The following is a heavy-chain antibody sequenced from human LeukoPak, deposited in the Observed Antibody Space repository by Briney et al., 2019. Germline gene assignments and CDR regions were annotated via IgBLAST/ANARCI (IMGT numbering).Heavy chain of an antibody. D-gene: IGHD3-22*01. CDR3: ARSVLYYYDSSGPPGSGGLADAFDI. V-gene: IGHV4-39*07. Sequence: PSETLSLTCTVSGGSISSSSYYWGWIRQPPGKGLEWIGSIYHSGSTYYNPSLKSRVTISVDTSKNQFSLKLSSVTAADTAVYYCARSVLYYYDSSGPPGSGGLADAFDIWGQGTMVTVSS. CDR2: IYHSGST. J-gene: IGHJ3*02. CDR1: GGSISSSSYY.